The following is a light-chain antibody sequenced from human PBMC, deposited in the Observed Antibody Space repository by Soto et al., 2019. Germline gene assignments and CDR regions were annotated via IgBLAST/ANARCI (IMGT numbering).Light chain of an antibody. Sequence: DIVMTQSPLSLPVTPGEPASISCRSSQSLLHSNGYSYLDWYLQKPGQSPQLLIYLGSNRASGVPDRFSGSGSGTDFTLKISRVEAEDVGVYYCMQALQTKAFGQGTKV. V-gene: IGKV2-28*01. J-gene: IGKJ1*01. CDR3: MQALQTKA. CDR2: LGS. CDR1: QSLLHSNGYSY.